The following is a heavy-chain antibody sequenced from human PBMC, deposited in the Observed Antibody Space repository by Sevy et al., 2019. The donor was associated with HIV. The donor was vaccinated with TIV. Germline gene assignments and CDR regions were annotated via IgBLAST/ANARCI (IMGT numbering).Heavy chain of an antibody. V-gene: IGHV3-49*03. J-gene: IGHJ6*02. Sequence: GGSLRLSCTASGFTFGDDAMSWFRQAPGKGLEWVGFIRSKAYGGTTEYAESVKGRFTISRDDSKSIAYLQMNSLKTEDRAMYYCTNSGSYSSHYYYYGMDVWGQGTTVTVSS. CDR3: TNSGSYSSHYYYYGMDV. D-gene: IGHD1-26*01. CDR1: GFTFGDDA. CDR2: IRSKAYGGTT.